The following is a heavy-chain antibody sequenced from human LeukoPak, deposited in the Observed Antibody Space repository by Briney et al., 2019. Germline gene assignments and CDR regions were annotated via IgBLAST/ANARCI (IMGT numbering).Heavy chain of an antibody. Sequence: SETLSLTCTVSGGSVSSGSYYWTWIRQPPGEGLEWIGYLYYSRSTNYNPSLKSRVTISVDTSKNQFSLKLSSVTAADTAVYYCARYSIAATYYFDYWGQGTLVTVSS. J-gene: IGHJ4*02. D-gene: IGHD6-13*01. V-gene: IGHV4-61*01. CDR3: ARYSIAATYYFDY. CDR2: LYYSRST. CDR1: GGSVSSGSYY.